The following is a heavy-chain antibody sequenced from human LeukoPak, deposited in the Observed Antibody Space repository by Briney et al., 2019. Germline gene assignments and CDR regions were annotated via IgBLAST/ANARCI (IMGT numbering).Heavy chain of an antibody. V-gene: IGHV4-39*01. J-gene: IGHJ2*01. CDR2: IYYSGST. Sequence: PSETLSLTCTVSGGSISSSSYYWGWIRQPPGKGLEWIGSIYYSGSTYYNPSLKSRVTISVDTSKNQFSLKLSSVTAADTAVYYCVRQQKQLVADWYFDLWGRGTLVTVSS. CDR3: VRQQKQLVADWYFDL. D-gene: IGHD6-6*01. CDR1: GGSISSSSYY.